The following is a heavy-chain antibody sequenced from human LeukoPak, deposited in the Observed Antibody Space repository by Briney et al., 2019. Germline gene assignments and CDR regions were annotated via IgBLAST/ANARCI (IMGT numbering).Heavy chain of an antibody. V-gene: IGHV4-59*08. Sequence: PSETLSLTCTVSGGSISGYFWSWIRQPPGKGLEWLGYVYSDETTNYSPSLRSRITISIDTSKNQFSLNLRSVTAADTAVYYCARNGIQGYSGLDFWGQGTLVTVSS. J-gene: IGHJ4*02. CDR3: ARNGIQGYSGLDF. CDR1: GGSISGYF. CDR2: VYSDETT. D-gene: IGHD5-12*01.